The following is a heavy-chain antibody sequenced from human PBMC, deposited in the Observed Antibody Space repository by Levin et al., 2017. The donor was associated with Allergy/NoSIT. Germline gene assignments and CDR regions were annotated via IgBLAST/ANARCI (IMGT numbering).Heavy chain of an antibody. CDR2: ISYDGSNK. J-gene: IGHJ4*02. CDR1: GFTFSSYG. Sequence: GGSLRLSCAASGFTFSSYGMHWVRQAPGKGLEWVAVISYDGSNKYYADSVKGRFTISRDNSKNTLYLQMNSLRAEDTAVYYCAKDGSFGIDRWIQLWFSDYWGQGTLVTVSS. V-gene: IGHV3-30*18. CDR3: AKDGSFGIDRWIQLWFSDY. D-gene: IGHD5-18*01.